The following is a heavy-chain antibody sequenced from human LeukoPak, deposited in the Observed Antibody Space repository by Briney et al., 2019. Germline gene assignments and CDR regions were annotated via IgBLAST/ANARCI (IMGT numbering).Heavy chain of an antibody. Sequence: GASVKVSCKASGYTFTGYYMHWGRQAPGQGLEWMGWINPNSGGTNYAQKFQGRVTMTRDTSISTAYMELSRLRSDDTAVYYCARSVPWIRLWLPTRREFDYWGQGTLVTVSS. CDR3: ARSVPWIRLWLPTRREFDY. V-gene: IGHV1-2*02. CDR1: GYTFTGYY. D-gene: IGHD5-18*01. J-gene: IGHJ4*02. CDR2: INPNSGGT.